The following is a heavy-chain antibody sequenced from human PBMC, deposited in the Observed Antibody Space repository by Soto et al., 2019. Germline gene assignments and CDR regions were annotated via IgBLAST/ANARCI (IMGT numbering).Heavy chain of an antibody. V-gene: IGHV6-1*01. D-gene: IGHD1-1*01. Sequence: SQTLSITCAISGDRVSSYSAAWNWIRQSPSRGLEWLGRTYYRSKWYNDYAVSVKSRITINPDTSKNQFSLQLNSVTPEDTAVYYCERDPTTTRWFDPWGKGTLVTVSS. CDR2: TYYRSKWYN. J-gene: IGHJ5*02. CDR3: ERDPTTTRWFDP. CDR1: GDRVSSYSAA.